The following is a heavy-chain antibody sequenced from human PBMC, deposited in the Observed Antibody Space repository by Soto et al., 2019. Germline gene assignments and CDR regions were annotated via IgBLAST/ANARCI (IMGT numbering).Heavy chain of an antibody. CDR1: GYPFTSYA. Sequence: ASVKISCKASGYPFTSYAMHWVRQAPGQRLEWMGWINAGNGNTKYSQKFQGRVTITRGTSASTAYMELNSLRSEDTAVYYCARQHPSSIAVASDCWGKGSLGAIAS. CDR2: INAGNGNT. J-gene: IGHJ4*01. CDR3: ARQHPSSIAVASDC. D-gene: IGHD6-19*01. V-gene: IGHV1-3*01.